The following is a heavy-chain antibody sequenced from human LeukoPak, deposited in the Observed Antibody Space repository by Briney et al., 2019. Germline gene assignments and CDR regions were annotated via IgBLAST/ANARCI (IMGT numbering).Heavy chain of an antibody. D-gene: IGHD2-2*01. V-gene: IGHV3-74*03. J-gene: IGHJ4*02. Sequence: GGSLRLSCAASGFDFTITWMHWVRHPPGQGVVWVARITSDGTTISYADSVKGRFTISRDNAKNTLYLQMNSLRVDDTAIYYCARDWYHTIDYWGQGTLVTVSS. CDR3: ARDWYHTIDY. CDR2: ITSDGTTI. CDR1: GFDFTITW.